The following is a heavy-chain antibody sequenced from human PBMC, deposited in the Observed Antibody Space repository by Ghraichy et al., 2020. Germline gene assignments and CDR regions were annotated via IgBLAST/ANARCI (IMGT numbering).Heavy chain of an antibody. Sequence: LSLTCAASKFTFSIYAMSWVRQAPGKGLECVSAISDGGDYIYSADSVKGRFTISRDNSKNLLHLQMNSLRADDTAVYYCVKMDDSSGYNSHWGAFDVWGQGTMVTVSS. CDR3: VKMDDSSGYNSHWGAFDV. CDR2: ISDGGDYI. J-gene: IGHJ3*01. D-gene: IGHD3-22*01. CDR1: KFTFSIYA. V-gene: IGHV3-23*01.